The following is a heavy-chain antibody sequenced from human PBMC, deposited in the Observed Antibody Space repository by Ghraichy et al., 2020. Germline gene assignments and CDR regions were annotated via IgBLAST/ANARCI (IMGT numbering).Heavy chain of an antibody. V-gene: IGHV3-15*01. CDR2: IKSKTDGGTT. CDR3: TTDFYDFWSGSDY. D-gene: IGHD3-3*01. J-gene: IGHJ4*02. Sequence: GESLNISCAASGFTFSNAWMSWVHQAPGKGLEWVGLIKSKTDGGTTDYAAPVKGRFTISRDGSKNTLYLQMNSLKTEDTAVYYCTTDFYDFWSGSDYWGQGTLVTVSS. CDR1: GFTFSNAW.